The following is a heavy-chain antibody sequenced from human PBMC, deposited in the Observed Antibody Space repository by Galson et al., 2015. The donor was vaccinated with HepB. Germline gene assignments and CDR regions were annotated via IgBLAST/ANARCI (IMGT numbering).Heavy chain of an antibody. V-gene: IGHV3-23*01. CDR3: VKDYAVGGTVRYWYFDL. J-gene: IGHJ2*01. CDR1: GFTFSSYA. Sequence: SLRLSCAASGFTFSSYAMSRVRQAPGKGLEWVSAISGSASSPSYADSVKGRFTISRDNSKNTLYLQMNSLRAEDTASYYCVKDYAVGGTVRYWYFDLWGRGTLVTVSS. CDR2: ISGSASSP. D-gene: IGHD1-26*01.